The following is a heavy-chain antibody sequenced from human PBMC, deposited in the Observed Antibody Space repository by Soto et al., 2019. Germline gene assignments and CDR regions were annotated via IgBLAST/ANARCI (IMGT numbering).Heavy chain of an antibody. CDR3: ARSQGSSTSLEIYYYYYYGMDV. CDR1: GGTFSSYA. D-gene: IGHD2-2*01. J-gene: IGHJ6*02. V-gene: IGHV1-69*01. CDR2: IIPISETT. Sequence: QVQLVQSGAEVKKPGSSVKVSCKASGGTFSSYAISWVRQAPGQGLEWMGGIIPISETTNYAQKFQGRVTITADESTSTAYRELRSLRSEDTAVYYCARSQGSSTSLEIYYYYYYGMDVWGQGTTVTVSS.